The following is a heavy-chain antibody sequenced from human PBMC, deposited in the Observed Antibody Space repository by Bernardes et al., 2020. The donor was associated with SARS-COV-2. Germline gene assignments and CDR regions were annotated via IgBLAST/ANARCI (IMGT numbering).Heavy chain of an antibody. Sequence: GGSLRLSCAASGFTFDDYAMHWVRQAPGKGLEWVSGISWNSGNRGYADSVKGRFTISRDNAKNSLHLQMISLRGEDTAVYYCATYSSTFDAFDLWGQGTMVTVSS. V-gene: IGHV3-9*01. CDR2: ISWNSGNR. CDR1: GFTFDDYA. CDR3: ATYSSTFDAFDL. D-gene: IGHD6-19*01. J-gene: IGHJ3*01.